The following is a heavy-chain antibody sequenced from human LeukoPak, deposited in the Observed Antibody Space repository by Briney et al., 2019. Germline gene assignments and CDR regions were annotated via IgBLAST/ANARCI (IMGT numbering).Heavy chain of an antibody. Sequence: GESLKISCEASGYTFTHWWIGWLRQMPGKGLEWMGIISSGDSDTRDSPSFQGQVTISADTSISTAYLQWSSLKASDTAMYYCARLGGPHSRGLRSHLDYWGQGTQLTVSS. V-gene: IGHV5-51*01. CDR2: ISSGDSDT. CDR1: GYTFTHWW. CDR3: ARLGGPHSRGLRSHLDY. D-gene: IGHD2-15*01. J-gene: IGHJ4*02.